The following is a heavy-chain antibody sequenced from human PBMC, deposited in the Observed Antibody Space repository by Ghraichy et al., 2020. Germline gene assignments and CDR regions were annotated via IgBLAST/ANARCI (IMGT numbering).Heavy chain of an antibody. CDR2: IYYRGST. J-gene: IGHJ5*02. Sequence: ESLNISCTVSGGSISSSNYYWGWIRQPPGKGLEWIGTIYYRGSTYYNPSLRSRVTISVDTSKNHFSLRLSSVTAADTAVYYCARHLCSGGSCYMGWFDPWGQGTLVTVSS. D-gene: IGHD2-15*01. V-gene: IGHV4-39*01. CDR3: ARHLCSGGSCYMGWFDP. CDR1: GGSISSSNYY.